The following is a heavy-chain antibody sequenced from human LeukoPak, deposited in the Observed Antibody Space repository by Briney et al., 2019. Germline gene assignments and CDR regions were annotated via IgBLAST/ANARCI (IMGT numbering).Heavy chain of an antibody. V-gene: IGHV3-21*01. CDR3: ARAYCSSTRCSYYFDS. J-gene: IGHJ4*02. D-gene: IGHD2-2*01. CDR2: ISSSSPFI. Sequence: GGSLRLSCAASGFTFDSYGMNWVGQAAGKGVEWISSISSSSPFIYYAHSVKSLFPISRDNAKNSLYLQMNSLRAEDTAVYYCARAYCSSTRCSYYFDSWGQGTLVTVSS. CDR1: GFTFDSYG.